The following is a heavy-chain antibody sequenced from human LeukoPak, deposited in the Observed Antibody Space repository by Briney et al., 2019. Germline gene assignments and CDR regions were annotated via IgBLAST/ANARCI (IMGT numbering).Heavy chain of an antibody. J-gene: IGHJ4*02. CDR1: GYSITSAYY. Sequence: SETLSLTCTVSGYSITSAYYWGWIRQPPGKGLEWIGSFSLKGSTYYSPSLKSRVTISVDTSKNQFSLTLSSVTAADTAVYYCARVARCTSCFDVDYWGQGTLVTVSS. V-gene: IGHV4-38-2*02. CDR3: ARVARCTSCFDVDY. CDR2: FSLKGST. D-gene: IGHD2-2*01.